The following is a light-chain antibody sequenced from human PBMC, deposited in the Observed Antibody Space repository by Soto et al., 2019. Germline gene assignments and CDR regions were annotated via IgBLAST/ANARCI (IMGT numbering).Light chain of an antibody. CDR1: QSVSTN. Sequence: EIVMTQSPGTLSLSPGERATLSCRASQSVSTNLAWSQQIPGQAPRLLIYGASTRATGIPARFSGSGSGTEFTLAISSLQSEDFAVYYCQQDNDWPQTFGRGTKVELK. CDR3: QQDNDWPQT. CDR2: GAS. J-gene: IGKJ1*01. V-gene: IGKV3-15*01.